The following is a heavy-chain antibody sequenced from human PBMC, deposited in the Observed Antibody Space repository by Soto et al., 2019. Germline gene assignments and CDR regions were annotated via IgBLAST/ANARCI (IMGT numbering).Heavy chain of an antibody. V-gene: IGHV3-33*03. Sequence: QAQLVESGGGVVQPGRSLRLSCVASGFTLGNYAMHWVRQAPGKGLEWVAGVWSDGDFQAYAESVRGRFTISRDKPKNTLNLQMNSLRVEDTAIYYCAKEEAFGSGDHDFWGQGTLVIVSS. CDR1: GFTLGNYA. CDR2: VWSDGDFQ. J-gene: IGHJ4*02. CDR3: AKEEAFGSGDHDF. D-gene: IGHD6-19*01.